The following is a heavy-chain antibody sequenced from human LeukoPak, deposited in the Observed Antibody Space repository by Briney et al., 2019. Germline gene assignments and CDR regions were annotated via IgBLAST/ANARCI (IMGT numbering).Heavy chain of an antibody. J-gene: IGHJ4*02. V-gene: IGHV1-2*02. D-gene: IGHD3-3*01. Sequence: ASVKVSCKASGYTFTSYDINWVRQATGQGLEWMGWINPNSGGTNYAQKFQGRVTMTRDTSTSTVYMELSSLRSEDTAVYYCARDFAHTIFGVATWGYWGQGTLVTVSS. CDR3: ARDFAHTIFGVATWGY. CDR2: INPNSGGT. CDR1: GYTFTSYD.